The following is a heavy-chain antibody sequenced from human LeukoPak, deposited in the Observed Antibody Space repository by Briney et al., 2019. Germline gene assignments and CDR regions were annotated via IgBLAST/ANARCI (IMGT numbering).Heavy chain of an antibody. CDR3: ARVGSGWFPFFYFDY. V-gene: IGHV4-4*07. CDR1: GGSISSYY. Sequence: SETLSLTCTVSGGSISSYYWNWIRQPAGKGLEWIGRIYSSGSTNYNPSLKSRVTMSVDTSKNQFSLKLSSVTAADTAVYYCARVGSGWFPFFYFDYWGQGTLVTVSS. CDR2: IYSSGST. D-gene: IGHD6-19*01. J-gene: IGHJ4*02.